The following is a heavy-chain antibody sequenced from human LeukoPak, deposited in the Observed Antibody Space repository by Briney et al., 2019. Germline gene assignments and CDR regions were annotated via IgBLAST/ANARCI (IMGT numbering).Heavy chain of an antibody. CDR2: INHSGST. D-gene: IGHD1-26*01. J-gene: IGHJ4*02. CDR1: GGSFSGYY. V-gene: IGHV4-34*01. CDR3: ARGVSSVGATREDYFDY. Sequence: SETLSLTCAVYGGSFSGYYWSWIRQPPGKGLEWFGEINHSGSTNYNPSLKSRVTISVDTSKNQFSLKLSSVTAADTAVYYCARGVSSVGATREDYFDYWGQGTLVTVSS.